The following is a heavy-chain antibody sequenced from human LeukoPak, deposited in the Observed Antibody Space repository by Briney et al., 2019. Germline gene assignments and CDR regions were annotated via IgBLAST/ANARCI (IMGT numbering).Heavy chain of an antibody. CDR3: ARDSSGYYGYYYYMDV. J-gene: IGHJ6*03. V-gene: IGHV4-4*07. D-gene: IGHD3-22*01. Sequence: PSETLSLTCTVSGGSISSYYWSWIRQPAGKGLEWIGRIYTSGSTNYNPSLKSRVTMSVDTSKNQFSLKLSSVTAADTAVYYCARDSSGYYGYYYYMDVWGKGTTVTVSS. CDR1: GGSISSYY. CDR2: IYTSGST.